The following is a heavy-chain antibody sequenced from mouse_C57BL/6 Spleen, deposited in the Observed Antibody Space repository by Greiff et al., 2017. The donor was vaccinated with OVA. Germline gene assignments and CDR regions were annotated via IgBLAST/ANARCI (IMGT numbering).Heavy chain of an antibody. Sequence: EVQGVESGGGLVQPGGSLKLSCAASGFTFSDYYMYWVRQTPEKRLEWVAYISNGGGSTYYPDTVKGRFTISRDNAKNTLYLQMSRLKSEDTAMYYCARQDYDYWGQGTTLTVSS. J-gene: IGHJ2*01. CDR3: ARQDYDY. D-gene: IGHD2-4*01. CDR1: GFTFSDYY. CDR2: ISNGGGST. V-gene: IGHV5-12*01.